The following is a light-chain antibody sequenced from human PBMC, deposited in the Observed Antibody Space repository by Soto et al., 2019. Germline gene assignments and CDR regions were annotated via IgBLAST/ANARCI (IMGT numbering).Light chain of an antibody. V-gene: IGKV1-5*03. CDR1: QSISSW. J-gene: IGKJ1*01. CDR3: QQYNSYSWT. Sequence: DIQMTQSHSTLSASVGDRVTLTCLASQSISSWLAWYQQKPGKAPKLLIYKASSLESGVPSRFSGSGSGTEFTLTISSLQPDDFATYYCQQYNSYSWTFGQGTKVDI. CDR2: KAS.